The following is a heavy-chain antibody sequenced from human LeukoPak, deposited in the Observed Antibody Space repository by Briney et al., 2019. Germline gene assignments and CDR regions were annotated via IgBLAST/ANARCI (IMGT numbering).Heavy chain of an antibody. CDR2: IRSKANSYAT. Sequence: GGSLRLSCAASGFTFSGSAMHWVRQASGKGLEWVGRIRSKANSYATAYAASVKGRFTISRDDSKDTAYLQMNSLKTEDTAVYYCTRLEDTAMVYYYYYYMDVWGKGTTVTVSS. CDR3: TRLEDTAMVYYYYYYMDV. CDR1: GFTFSGSA. D-gene: IGHD5-18*01. J-gene: IGHJ6*03. V-gene: IGHV3-73*01.